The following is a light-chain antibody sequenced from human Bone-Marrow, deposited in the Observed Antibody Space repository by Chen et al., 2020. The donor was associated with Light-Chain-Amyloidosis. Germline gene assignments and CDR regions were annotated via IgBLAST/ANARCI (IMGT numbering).Light chain of an antibody. Sequence: QSVLTQPPSASVTPGQRVIISCSGSSSTIGYNYVYWYQQLPGTAPNLLIYNNSQRPSGVPDRISGSKSGTSASLAISGLRSEDESDYYCAAWDDSLSIWVFGGGTKVTVL. CDR1: SSTIGYNY. CDR3: AAWDDSLSIWV. V-gene: IGLV1-47*01. CDR2: NNS. J-gene: IGLJ3*02.